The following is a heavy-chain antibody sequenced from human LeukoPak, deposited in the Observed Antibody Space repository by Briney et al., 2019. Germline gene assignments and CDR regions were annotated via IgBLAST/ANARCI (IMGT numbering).Heavy chain of an antibody. Sequence: SETLSLTCAVYGGSFSGYYWSWIRQPPGKGLEWIGEINHSGSTNYNPSLKSRVTISVDTSKNQFSLKLTSVTAADTAVYYCAREGGFYRPLDYSGQGTLVTVSS. V-gene: IGHV4-34*01. CDR1: GGSFSGYY. D-gene: IGHD3-3*01. CDR3: AREGGFYRPLDY. J-gene: IGHJ4*02. CDR2: INHSGST.